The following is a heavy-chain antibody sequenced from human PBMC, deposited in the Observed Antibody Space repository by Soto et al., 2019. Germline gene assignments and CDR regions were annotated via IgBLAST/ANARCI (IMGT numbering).Heavy chain of an antibody. CDR2: SSATGSGT. CDR1: GFTFSSYG. Sequence: EMQLLDSGGGLVQPGGSLRLSCAVSGFTFSSYGMTWVRQAPGKGLEWISFSSATGSGTYYADSVKGRFTISRDNSKNTLYLQMTSLRADDTAVYYCAKDRRAGGNYGFYSDFWGQGVLVIVSS. J-gene: IGHJ4*02. V-gene: IGHV3-23*01. D-gene: IGHD1-7*01. CDR3: AKDRRAGGNYGFYSDF.